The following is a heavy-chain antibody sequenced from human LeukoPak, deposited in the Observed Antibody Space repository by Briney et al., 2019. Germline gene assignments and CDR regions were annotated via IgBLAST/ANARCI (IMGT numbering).Heavy chain of an antibody. CDR3: AKDNSARTSAFLDY. Sequence: GGSLRLSCAASGFTFSSYYMSWVRQAPGKGLEWVSSISSSSSYIYYADSVKGRFTISRDNAKNSLYLQMNSLRAEDTAVYYCAKDNSARTSAFLDYWGQGTLVTVSS. CDR1: GFTFSSYY. CDR2: ISSSSSYI. J-gene: IGHJ4*02. D-gene: IGHD4-23*01. V-gene: IGHV3-21*01.